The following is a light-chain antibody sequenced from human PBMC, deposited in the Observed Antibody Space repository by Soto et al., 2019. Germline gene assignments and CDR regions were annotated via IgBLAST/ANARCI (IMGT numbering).Light chain of an antibody. V-gene: IGKV1-39*01. CDR1: QGISTY. Sequence: DIQMTQSPSSLSASVGDRVTITCRASQGISTYLNWYQQKPGKAPKLLIYAASSLQSGVPSRFGGGGSETDFTLTISSLQPEDFATYSCQQSYSTTWTFGQGTKVDNK. J-gene: IGKJ1*01. CDR2: AAS. CDR3: QQSYSTTWT.